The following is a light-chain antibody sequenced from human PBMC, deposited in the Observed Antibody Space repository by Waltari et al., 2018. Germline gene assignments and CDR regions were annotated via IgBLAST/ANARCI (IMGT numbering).Light chain of an antibody. V-gene: IGLV3-21*01. Sequence: SYVLTQPPSVSVAPEKTARITCGGDNIASKSVHWYQQRPGQAPVVVIDYDSDRPSGIPERFSGSNSGNTATLTISRVEAGDEADYYCQVWDTSSDQFVIFGGGTKLTVL. CDR1: NIASKS. J-gene: IGLJ2*01. CDR3: QVWDTSSDQFVI. CDR2: YDS.